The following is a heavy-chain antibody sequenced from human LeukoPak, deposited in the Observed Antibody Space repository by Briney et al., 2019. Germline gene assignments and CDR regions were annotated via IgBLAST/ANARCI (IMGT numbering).Heavy chain of an antibody. CDR2: IIPIFGTA. Sequence: SVKVSCKASGGTFSSYAISWVRQAPGQGLEWMGGIIPIFGTANYAQKFQGRVTITTDESTSTAYMELSSLRSEDTAVYYCARFSLRYYDSSGYYEAYYYGMDVWGQGTTVTVSS. V-gene: IGHV1-69*05. CDR3: ARFSLRYYDSSGYYEAYYYGMDV. CDR1: GGTFSSYA. J-gene: IGHJ6*02. D-gene: IGHD3-22*01.